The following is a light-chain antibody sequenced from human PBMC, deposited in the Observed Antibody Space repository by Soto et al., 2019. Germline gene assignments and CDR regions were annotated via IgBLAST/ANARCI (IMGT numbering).Light chain of an antibody. J-gene: IGKJ1*01. CDR3: QQYNNWPWT. V-gene: IGKV3-15*01. CDR2: GAS. Sequence: EIVMTQSPATLSVSPVERATLSCRASQSVSSDLAWYQQKPGRAPRLLIYGASTRATGIPARFSGSGSGTEFTLTISSLQSEDLALYYCQQYNNWPWTVGQGTKGDIK. CDR1: QSVSSD.